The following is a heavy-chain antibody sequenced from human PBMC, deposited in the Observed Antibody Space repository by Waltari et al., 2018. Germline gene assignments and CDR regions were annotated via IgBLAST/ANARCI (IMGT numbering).Heavy chain of an antibody. CDR3: ARVAVPAVTTNWFDP. D-gene: IGHD2-2*01. CDR2: IHKRGST. Sequence: QVQLQESGPGLVKPSGTLSLTCAVSGFSLSSAHSWSWGRQPPGKGLEGIGEIHKRGSTNYNPSVESRVVISLDKSKNQFSLKVRSVTAADTAVYYCARVAVPAVTTNWFDPWGQGTLVTVSS. CDR1: GFSLSSAHS. V-gene: IGHV4-4*02. J-gene: IGHJ5*02.